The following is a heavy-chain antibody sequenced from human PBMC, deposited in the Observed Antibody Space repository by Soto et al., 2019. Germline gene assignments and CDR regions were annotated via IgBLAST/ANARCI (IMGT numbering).Heavy chain of an antibody. CDR2: ISWNSGNI. CDR1: GFTFDDYA. D-gene: IGHD5-18*01. J-gene: IGHJ4*02. CDR3: VRSKGGYSYGTPFDY. Sequence: GGSLRLSCAASGFTFDDYAMYWVRQVLGKGLEWVSSISWNSGNIGYADSVKGRFTTSRDNAENSLYLQMNSLRPEDTALYYCVRSKGGYSYGTPFDYWGQGALVTVSS. V-gene: IGHV3-9*01.